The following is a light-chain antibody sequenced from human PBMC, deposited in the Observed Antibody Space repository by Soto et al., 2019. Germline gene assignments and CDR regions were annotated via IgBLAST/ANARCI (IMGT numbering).Light chain of an antibody. CDR3: SSYTSSSTLAV. Sequence: QSVLTQPASGSGSPGQSITISCTGTSSDVGGYNYVSWYHQHPGKAPKLMIYDISNRPSGVSNRFSGSKSGNTASLTIAGLQAEDEADYYCSSYTSSSTLAVFGGGTQLTVL. J-gene: IGLJ7*01. V-gene: IGLV2-14*01. CDR2: DIS. CDR1: SSDVGGYNY.